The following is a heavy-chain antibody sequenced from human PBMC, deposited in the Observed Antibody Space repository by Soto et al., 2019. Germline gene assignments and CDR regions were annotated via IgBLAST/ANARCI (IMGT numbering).Heavy chain of an antibody. CDR1: GGSISSGSYY. CDR3: ARHWELLAHIDY. J-gene: IGHJ4*02. Sequence: QLQLQESGPGLVKPSETLSLTCTVSGGSISSGSYYWGWIRQPPGKGLQWIGSIYYSGNTYYTPSLESRVTISVDTSKNQFSLQLSSVTAADTAVYYCARHWELLAHIDYWGQGTLITVSS. CDR2: IYYSGNT. V-gene: IGHV4-39*01. D-gene: IGHD1-26*01.